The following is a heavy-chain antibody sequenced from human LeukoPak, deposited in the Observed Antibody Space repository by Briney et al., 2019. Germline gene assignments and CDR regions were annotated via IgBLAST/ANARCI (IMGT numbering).Heavy chain of an antibody. V-gene: IGHV3-30*04. D-gene: IGHD6-19*01. CDR2: ISNDGSNT. J-gene: IGHJ4*02. Sequence: GGSLRLSCAVSGFTLSGYAMHWVRQAPGKGLEWVAVISNDGSNTNYADSVKGRFTISRDKSKNTLYLQMNNLRAEDTAVYYCARDYYAGYKSGWYQINYWGQGTLVTVSS. CDR1: GFTLSGYA. CDR3: ARDYYAGYKSGWYQINY.